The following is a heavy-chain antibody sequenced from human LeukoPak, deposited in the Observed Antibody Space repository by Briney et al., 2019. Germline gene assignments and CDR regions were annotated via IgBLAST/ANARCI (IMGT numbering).Heavy chain of an antibody. V-gene: IGHV4-59*12. D-gene: IGHD2-21*01. CDR3: ARVGMGIGWYLEL. J-gene: IGHJ2*01. Sequence: PSETLSLTCTVSGGSISSYYWSWIRQPPGKGLEWIGYIYYSGSTNYNPSLKSRVTISVDTSKNQFSLKLSSVTAADTAVYYCARVGMGIGWYLELWGRGTLVTVSS. CDR1: GGSISSYY. CDR2: IYYSGST.